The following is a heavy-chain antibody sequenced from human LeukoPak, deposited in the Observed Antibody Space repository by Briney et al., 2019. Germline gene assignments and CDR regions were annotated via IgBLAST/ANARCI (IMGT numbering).Heavy chain of an antibody. D-gene: IGHD6-19*01. CDR2: IIHSGSP. CDR3: ARTEQWLFDY. Sequence: SETLSLTCGVYGGSFRGDHWSWIRQPPGKGLEWIGEIIHSGSPKYNPSLKSRVTISVDTSKNQFSLKLSSVTAADTAVYYCARTEQWLFDYWGQGTLVTVSS. J-gene: IGHJ4*02. CDR1: GGSFRGDH. V-gene: IGHV4-34*12.